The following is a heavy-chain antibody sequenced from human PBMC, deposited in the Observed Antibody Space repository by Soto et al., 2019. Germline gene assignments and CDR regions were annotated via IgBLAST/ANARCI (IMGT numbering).Heavy chain of an antibody. Sequence: SETLSLTCTVSGGSITSGGYYWSWIRQHPGKGLEWIAYINYSGSTYYNPSLKSRVTISADTSKNHFSLKLNSVTAADTAVYYCARHITVTSPFDYWGQGTLVTVSS. CDR3: ARHITVTSPFDY. CDR2: INYSGST. D-gene: IGHD4-17*01. CDR1: GGSITSGGYY. V-gene: IGHV4-31*03. J-gene: IGHJ4*02.